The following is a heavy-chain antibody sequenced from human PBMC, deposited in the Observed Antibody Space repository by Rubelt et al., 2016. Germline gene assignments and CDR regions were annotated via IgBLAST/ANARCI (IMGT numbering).Heavy chain of an antibody. J-gene: IGHJ4*02. CDR3: ARDSAGFDY. D-gene: IGHD6-13*01. V-gene: IGHV4-59*01. CDR2: ISYTGST. CDR1: GGSITTYY. Sequence: QVQLQESGPGLVKPSETLSLTCTVSGGSITTYYWSWIRQPPGKGLEWIGYISYTGSTKYSPSLRSQVAISVDTSKNQFSLRLSSVTAADTAVYFCARDSAGFDYWGQGTLVTVSS.